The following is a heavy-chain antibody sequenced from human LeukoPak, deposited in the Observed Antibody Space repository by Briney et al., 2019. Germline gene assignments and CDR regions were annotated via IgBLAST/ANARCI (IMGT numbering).Heavy chain of an antibody. CDR3: AREGCTNGVCYPYYYYYMDV. V-gene: IGHV1-8*02. CDR2: MNPNSGNT. J-gene: IGHJ6*03. D-gene: IGHD2-8*01. Sequence: ASVKVSCKASGYTFTSYDINWVRQAPGQGLEWMGWMNPNSGNTGYAQNFQGRVTINRNTPISTAYMELSSLTSEDTAVYYCAREGCTNGVCYPYYYYYMDVWGKGTTVTVSS. CDR1: GYTFTSYD.